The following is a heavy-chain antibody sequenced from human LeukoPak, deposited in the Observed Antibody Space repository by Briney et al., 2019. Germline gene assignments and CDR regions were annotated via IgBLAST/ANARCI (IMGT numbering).Heavy chain of an antibody. V-gene: IGHV4-4*07. Sequence: PETLSLTCTVSRGSISTDYWSWIRQPAGKGLEWIGRIYPSGSTNYNPSLKSRVTMSADTSKNQFSLKLSSVTAADTAVYYCARAPYGSGANWFDPWGQGTLVTVSS. J-gene: IGHJ5*02. D-gene: IGHD3-10*01. CDR2: IYPSGST. CDR3: ARAPYGSGANWFDP. CDR1: RGSISTDY.